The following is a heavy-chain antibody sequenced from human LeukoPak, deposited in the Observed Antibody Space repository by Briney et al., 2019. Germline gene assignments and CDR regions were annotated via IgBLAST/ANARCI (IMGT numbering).Heavy chain of an antibody. D-gene: IGHD3-10*01. J-gene: IGHJ3*02. CDR3: ARDGVGAFDI. Sequence: PGGSLRLSCAASGFTFSSYWMNCVRQAPGKGLEWVANMKQDGSERYYVDSVKGRFTISRDNAKNSLYLQMNSLRAEDTAVYYCARDGVGAFDIWGQGTMVTVSS. V-gene: IGHV3-7*04. CDR2: MKQDGSER. CDR1: GFTFSSYW.